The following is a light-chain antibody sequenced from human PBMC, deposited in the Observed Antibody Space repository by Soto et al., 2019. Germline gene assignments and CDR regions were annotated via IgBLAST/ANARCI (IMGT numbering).Light chain of an antibody. Sequence: QSALTQPPSASGSPGQSVTISCTGSSSDVGGYNYVSGYQQHPGKAPKLMIYEVSKRPSGVPDRLSGSKSGNTASQTVSGLQAEDEADYYCSSYGGSNTVVFGRGTKLTVL. CDR2: EVS. CDR3: SSYGGSNTVV. CDR1: SSDVGGYNY. V-gene: IGLV2-8*01. J-gene: IGLJ2*01.